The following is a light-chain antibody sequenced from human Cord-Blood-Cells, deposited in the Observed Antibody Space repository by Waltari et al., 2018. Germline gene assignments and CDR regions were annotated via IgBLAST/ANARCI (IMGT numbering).Light chain of an antibody. CDR3: QQRSNWPLT. CDR1: QSVSSY. Sequence: EIVLTQSPATLSCSPGERATLPCRASQSVSSYLACYQQKPVQAPRLLIYEASNRATGLPARFSGSESGTDFPLTISSLEPEDFAVYYCQQRSNWPLTFGGGTKVAIK. J-gene: IGKJ4*01. V-gene: IGKV3-11*01. CDR2: EAS.